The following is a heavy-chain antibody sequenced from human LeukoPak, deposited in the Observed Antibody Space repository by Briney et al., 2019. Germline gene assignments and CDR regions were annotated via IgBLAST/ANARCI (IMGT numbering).Heavy chain of an antibody. V-gene: IGHV4-59*08. CDR1: GGSISSYY. CDR2: IYFSGST. Sequence: SETLSLTCTVSGGSISSYYWSWIRQPPGKGLEWIGYIYFSGSTSYNPSLKSRVTISVDTSKNQFSLKLSSVTAADTAVYDCARHDEVAPRDHFDYWGQGTLVTVSS. J-gene: IGHJ4*02. D-gene: IGHD2-15*01. CDR3: ARHDEVAPRDHFDY.